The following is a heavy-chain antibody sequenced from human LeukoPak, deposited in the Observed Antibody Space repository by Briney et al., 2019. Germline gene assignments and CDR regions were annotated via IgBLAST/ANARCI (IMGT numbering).Heavy chain of an antibody. V-gene: IGHV3-7*03. CDR1: GFTVRDSY. CDR3: ARDPFMTTGRGIDY. Sequence: GGSLRLSCAASGFTVRDSYMTWIRQAPGKGLEWLAMNNEDGSAKYYLDSVKGRFTISRDNARNSLYLQMNSLRAEDTAVYYCARDPFMTTGRGIDYWGQGTLVTVSS. J-gene: IGHJ4*02. D-gene: IGHD4-17*01. CDR2: NNEDGSAK.